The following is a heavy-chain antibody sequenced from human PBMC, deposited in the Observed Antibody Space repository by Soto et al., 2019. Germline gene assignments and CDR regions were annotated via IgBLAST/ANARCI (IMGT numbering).Heavy chain of an antibody. J-gene: IGHJ4*02. CDR3: ARGGITMVRGVKHFDY. CDR1: GGSFSGYY. D-gene: IGHD3-10*01. CDR2: INHSGST. Sequence: QVQLQQWGAGLLKPSETLSLTCAVYGGSFSGYYWSWIRQPPGKGLERIGEINHSGSTNYNPSLKSRVTISVDTSKNQFSLKLSSVTAADTAVYYCARGGITMVRGVKHFDYWGQGTLVTVSS. V-gene: IGHV4-34*01.